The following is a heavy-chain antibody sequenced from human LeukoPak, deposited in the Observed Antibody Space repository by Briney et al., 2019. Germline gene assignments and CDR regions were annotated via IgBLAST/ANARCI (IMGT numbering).Heavy chain of an antibody. CDR2: ISYSGST. V-gene: IGHV4-59*01. Sequence: PSETLSLTCTVSGGSITTYYWSWIRQPPGKGLEWIGYISYSGSTNNNPSLKSRVTTSLDTSKNQLSLKLTSVTAAGSAVYYCAGSSGWSGVLDYWGQGTLVTVSS. D-gene: IGHD6-19*01. J-gene: IGHJ4*02. CDR3: AGSSGWSGVLDY. CDR1: GGSITTYY.